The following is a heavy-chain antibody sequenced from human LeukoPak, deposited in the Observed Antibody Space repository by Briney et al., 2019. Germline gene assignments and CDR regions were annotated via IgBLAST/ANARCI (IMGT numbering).Heavy chain of an antibody. CDR2: INPNSGGT. CDR1: GYTFTGYY. V-gene: IGHV1-2*02. Sequence: ASVKVSCKASGYTFTGYYMHWVRQAPGQGLEWMGWINPNSGGTNYAQKFQGRVAMTRDTSISTAYMELSRLRSDDTAVYYCAKQSAGYYDSSGYWFDYWGQGTLVTVSS. CDR3: AKQSAGYYDSSGYWFDY. J-gene: IGHJ4*02. D-gene: IGHD3-22*01.